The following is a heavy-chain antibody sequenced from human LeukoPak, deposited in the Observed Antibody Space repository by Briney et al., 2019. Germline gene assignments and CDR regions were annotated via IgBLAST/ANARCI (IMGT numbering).Heavy chain of an antibody. V-gene: IGHV3-23*01. Sequence: GGSLRLSCAASGFTFSSYAMSWVRQAPGKGLEWVSSISGGAASTDYVDSVKGRFTISRDNSKNTLYLQMNSLRAEDTAVYYCAKDLYLLDYWGQGTLVTVSS. CDR1: GFTFSSYA. CDR3: AKDLYLLDY. CDR2: ISGGAAST. D-gene: IGHD2-15*01. J-gene: IGHJ4*02.